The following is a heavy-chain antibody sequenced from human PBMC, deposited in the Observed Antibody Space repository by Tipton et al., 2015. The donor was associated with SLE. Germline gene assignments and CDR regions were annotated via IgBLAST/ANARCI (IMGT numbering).Heavy chain of an antibody. D-gene: IGHD3-10*01. CDR3: AKKMVRGLIMPSPFDY. CDR1: GFTFNNYA. J-gene: IGHJ4*02. V-gene: IGHV3-23*01. CDR2: FSGSGGSI. Sequence: SLRLSCAASGFTFNNYAMSWVRQAPGKGLEWVSSFSGSGGSIYYADSVKGRFTISRDNSKNTLLLQMNSLRAEDTAVYYCAKKMVRGLIMPSPFDYWGQGTLVTVSS.